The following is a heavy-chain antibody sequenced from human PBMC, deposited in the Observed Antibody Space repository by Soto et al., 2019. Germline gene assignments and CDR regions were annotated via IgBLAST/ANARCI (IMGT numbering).Heavy chain of an antibody. D-gene: IGHD3-16*01. CDR3: ARGLLRGKGGKDG. V-gene: IGHV1-18*01. CDR1: GYTFSSYG. Sequence: QVQLVQSGGEVKKPGASVMVSCETSGYTFSSYGISWVRQAPGQGPDWMGWISAYNGYTDYAQKFQGRVTVTTDASTSTAYMELRSLRSDDTAVYYCARGLLRGKGGKDGWGQGTTVTVSS. J-gene: IGHJ6*02. CDR2: ISAYNGYT.